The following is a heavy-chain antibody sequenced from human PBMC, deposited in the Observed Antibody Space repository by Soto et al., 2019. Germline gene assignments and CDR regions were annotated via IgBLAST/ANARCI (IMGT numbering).Heavy chain of an antibody. CDR3: ARGIVVVVAARTVNWFDP. CDR2: IYYSGST. CDR1: GGSVSSGSYY. V-gene: IGHV4-61*01. J-gene: IGHJ5*02. D-gene: IGHD2-15*01. Sequence: PSETLSLTCTVSGGSVSSGSYYWSWIRQPPGKGLEWIGYIYYSGSTNYNPSLKSRVTISVDTSKNQFSLKLSSVTAADTAVYYCARGIVVVVAARTVNWFDPWGQAILVTVS.